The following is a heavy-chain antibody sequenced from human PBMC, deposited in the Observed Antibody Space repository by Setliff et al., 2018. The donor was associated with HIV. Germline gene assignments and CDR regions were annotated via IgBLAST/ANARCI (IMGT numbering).Heavy chain of an antibody. CDR1: GFSLATSGLR. CDR3: AHGNGITVFGLVAYFNY. V-gene: IGHV2-70*04. Sequence: SGPTLVNPTQTRTLTCTFSGFSLATSGLRVSWIRQPPGKALEWLARIDWDDDKIYNTSLKTRLTISKDTSKNQVVLTLTNMDPVDTATYYCAHGNGITVFGLVAYFNYWGQGALGTVS. J-gene: IGHJ4*02. CDR2: IDWDDDK. D-gene: IGHD3-3*01.